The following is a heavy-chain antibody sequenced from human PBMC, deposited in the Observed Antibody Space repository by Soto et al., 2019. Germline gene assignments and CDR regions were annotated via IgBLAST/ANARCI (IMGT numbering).Heavy chain of an antibody. D-gene: IGHD1-26*01. CDR2: AYHSGSS. CDR3: ARNRNSETYYGSYGVFDI. Sequence: PSETLSLTCAVAGVSISSNNWWSWVRQPPGKGLEWIGEAYHSGSSRSNPSLKSRVSLSVDKSRNQVSLKLNSVTAADTAMYYCARNRNSETYYGSYGVFDIWCQGTRVTVSS. CDR1: GVSISSNNW. J-gene: IGHJ3*02. V-gene: IGHV4-4*02.